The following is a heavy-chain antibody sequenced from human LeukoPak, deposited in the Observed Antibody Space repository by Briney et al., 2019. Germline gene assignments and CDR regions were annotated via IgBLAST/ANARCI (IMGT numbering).Heavy chain of an antibody. CDR1: GFTFSSYN. J-gene: IGHJ6*03. V-gene: IGHV3-48*01. CDR3: ARVSYDILTGYYSHYYYYMDV. Sequence: GGSLRLSCAASGFTFSSYNMNWVRQAPGKGLEWVSYISSSSTTIYYADSVKGRFTISRDNAKNSLYLQMNSLRAEDTAVYYCARVSYDILTGYYSHYYYYMDVWGKGTTVTISS. CDR2: ISSSSTTI. D-gene: IGHD3-9*01.